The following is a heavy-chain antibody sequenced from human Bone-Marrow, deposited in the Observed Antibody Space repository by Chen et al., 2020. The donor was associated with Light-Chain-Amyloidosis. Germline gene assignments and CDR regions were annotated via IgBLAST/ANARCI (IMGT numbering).Heavy chain of an antibody. CDR1: XXTFSAFS. J-gene: IGHJ6*03. CDR2: VSYLGNYT. D-gene: IGHD3-10*01. V-gene: IGHV3-30-3*01. CDR3: XXXSXGSDSYFSLDNTYYMDV. Sequence: QVQLVESGGGVVPPXXXLRXXXXXXXXTFSAFSMHWVRQAPGRGLEWVAVVSYLGNYTHYADSVKGRFTVSRDNAKNXXXXXXXXXXXXXXXXXXXXXXSXGSDSYFSLDNTYYMDVWGRGTTVTVSS.